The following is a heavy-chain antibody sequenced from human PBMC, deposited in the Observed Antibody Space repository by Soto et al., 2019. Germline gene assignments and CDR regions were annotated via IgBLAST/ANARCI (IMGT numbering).Heavy chain of an antibody. CDR2: IRSKAYGGTT. CDR3: TRDQLGLNYFDY. Sequence: EVQLVESGGGLVKPGRSLRLSCTASGFTFGDYAMSWFRQAPGKGLEWVGFIRSKAYGGTTEYAASVKGRFTISRDDSKSIAYLQMNSLKTEDTAVYYCTRDQLGLNYFDYWGQGTLVTVSS. CDR1: GFTFGDYA. J-gene: IGHJ4*02. D-gene: IGHD6-13*01. V-gene: IGHV3-49*05.